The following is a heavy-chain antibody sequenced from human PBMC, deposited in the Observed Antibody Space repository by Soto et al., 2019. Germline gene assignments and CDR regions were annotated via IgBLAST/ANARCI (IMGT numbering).Heavy chain of an antibody. V-gene: IGHV3-30-3*01. CDR2: ISYDGSNK. Sequence: QVQLVESGGGVVQPGRSLRLSCAASGFTFSSYAMHWVRQAPGKGLEWVAVISYDGSNKYYADSVKGRFTISRDNSKNTLCRQMNSLRAEDTAVYYCARECCFTRGSGREAFDIWGQGTMVTVSS. D-gene: IGHD2-15*01. J-gene: IGHJ3*02. CDR1: GFTFSSYA. CDR3: ARECCFTRGSGREAFDI.